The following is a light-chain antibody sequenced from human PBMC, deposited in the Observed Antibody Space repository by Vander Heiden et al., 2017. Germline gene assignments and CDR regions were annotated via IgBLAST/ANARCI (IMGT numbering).Light chain of an antibody. CDR3: QQYNNWPET. Sequence: IVMTPSPATLSGSPGERATLPCRASQSVSSNLAWYQQKPGQAPRLLIYGASTRATGIPARFSGSGSGTEFTLTISSLQSEDFAVYYCQQYNNWPETFGQGTKVEIK. J-gene: IGKJ1*01. V-gene: IGKV3-15*01. CDR1: QSVSSN. CDR2: GAS.